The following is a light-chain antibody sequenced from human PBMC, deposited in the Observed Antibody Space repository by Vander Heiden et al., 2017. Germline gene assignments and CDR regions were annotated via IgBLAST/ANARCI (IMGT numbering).Light chain of an antibody. CDR2: WAA. J-gene: IGKJ1*01. CDR1: QSVLETSNNRNY. V-gene: IGKV4-1*01. Sequence: SVRTEYTDSLALSLGERAAINCKSSQSVLETSNNRNYLAGYQQRAGQPPKLLISWAAARESGVPDRFSGSGSGTDFTLTISSLQAEDVAVYYCHQYYTTPRTFGQGTRVEIK. CDR3: HQYYTTPRT.